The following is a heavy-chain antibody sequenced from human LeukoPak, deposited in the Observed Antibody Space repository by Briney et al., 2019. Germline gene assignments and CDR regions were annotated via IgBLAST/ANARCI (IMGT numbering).Heavy chain of an antibody. CDR2: INPNSGGT. V-gene: IGHV1-2*02. Sequence: GASVKVSCKASGYTFTSYGISWVRQAPGQGLEWMGWINPNSGGTKYAQKFQGRVTMTRDTSISTAYMELSRLRSDDTAVYYCARAPLTGYYMDVWGKGTTVTVSS. CDR1: GYTFTSYG. CDR3: ARAPLTGYYMDV. D-gene: IGHD3-16*01. J-gene: IGHJ6*03.